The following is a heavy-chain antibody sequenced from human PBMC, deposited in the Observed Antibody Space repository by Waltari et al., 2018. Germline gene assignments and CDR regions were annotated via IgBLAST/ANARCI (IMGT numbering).Heavy chain of an antibody. CDR3: ARGPSANYYYYYMDV. V-gene: IGHV3-64*01. D-gene: IGHD6-25*01. J-gene: IGHJ6*03. CDR1: GVTSSTSS. CDR2: ISSNGGST. Sequence: EVQLVESGGGLVQPGGSLRPSCAASGVTSSTSSMHWVRQAPGKGLEYVSAISSNGGSTYYANSVKGRFTISRDNSKNTLYLQMGSLRAEDMAVYYCARGPSANYYYYYMDVWGKGTTVTVSS.